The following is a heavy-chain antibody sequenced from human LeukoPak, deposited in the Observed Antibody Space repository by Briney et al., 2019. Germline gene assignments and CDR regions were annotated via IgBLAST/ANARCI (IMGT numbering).Heavy chain of an antibody. Sequence: RWSGSTLVNPTQTLTLTCTFSGFSLSTSGMCVSWIRQPPGKALEWLARIDWDDDKYYSTSLKTRLTISKDTSKNQVVLTMTNMDPVDTATYYCARIDYYGSGSYYGDYWGQGTLVTVSS. CDR2: IDWDDDK. V-gene: IGHV2-70*11. D-gene: IGHD3-10*01. J-gene: IGHJ4*02. CDR1: GFSLSTSGMC. CDR3: ARIDYYGSGSYYGDY.